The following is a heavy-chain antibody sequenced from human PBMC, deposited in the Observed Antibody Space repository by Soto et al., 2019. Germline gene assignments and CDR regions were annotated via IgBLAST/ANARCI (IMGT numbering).Heavy chain of an antibody. CDR3: ARHDSPPPSYSSGWYYFDY. Sequence: SETLSLTCTVSGGSISSSSYYWGWIRQPPGKGLEWIGSIYYSGSTYYNPSLKSRVTISVDTSKNQFSLKLSSVTAADTAVYYCARHDSPPPSYSSGWYYFDYWGQGTLVTVSS. J-gene: IGHJ4*02. V-gene: IGHV4-39*01. CDR2: IYYSGST. D-gene: IGHD6-19*01. CDR1: GGSISSSSYY.